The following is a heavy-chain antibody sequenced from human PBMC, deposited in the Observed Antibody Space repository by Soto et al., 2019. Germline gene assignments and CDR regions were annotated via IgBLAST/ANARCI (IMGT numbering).Heavy chain of an antibody. D-gene: IGHD2-15*01. CDR1: GGSISSGGLS. J-gene: IGHJ4*02. Sequence: QLQLQESGSGLVKPSQTLSLTCAVSGGSISSGGLSWSWIRQPPGKGLEWIRHIYHSGTTYYNPSLKSRVSISVDRSKNQFSLNLSSVTAADTAVYFCARDRCSGDTCYSGGFEYWGQGTLVSVSS. V-gene: IGHV4-30-2*01. CDR3: ARDRCSGDTCYSGGFEY. CDR2: IYHSGTT.